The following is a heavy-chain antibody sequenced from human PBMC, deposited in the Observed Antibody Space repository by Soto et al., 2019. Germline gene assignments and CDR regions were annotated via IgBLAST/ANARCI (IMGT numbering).Heavy chain of an antibody. CDR3: ASRYGGTLDY. J-gene: IGHJ4*02. D-gene: IGHD4-17*01. CDR2: IYYSGST. CDR1: GGSISSYY. V-gene: IGHV4-59*08. Sequence: QVQLQESGPGLVKPSETLSLTCTVSGGSISSYYWSWIRQPPGKGLEWIGYIYYSGSTNYNPSLKSRVTISVDTSKNQFSLKLSSVTAADTAVYYCASRYGGTLDYWCKGTLVTVSS.